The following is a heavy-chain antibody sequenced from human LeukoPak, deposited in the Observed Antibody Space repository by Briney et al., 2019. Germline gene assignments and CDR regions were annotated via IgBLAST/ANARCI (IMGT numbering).Heavy chain of an antibody. CDR3: ARGFRLSAIEDWFDP. V-gene: IGHV1-46*01. J-gene: IGHJ5*02. CDR2: INPSGGST. Sequence: GSVKVSCKASGYTFTSYYMHWVRQAPGQGLEWMGIINPSGGSTSYAQKFQGRVTMTRDTSISTAYMELSGLRSDDTAVYYCARGFRLSAIEDWFDPWGQGTLVTVSS. CDR1: GYTFTSYY. D-gene: IGHD2-2*02.